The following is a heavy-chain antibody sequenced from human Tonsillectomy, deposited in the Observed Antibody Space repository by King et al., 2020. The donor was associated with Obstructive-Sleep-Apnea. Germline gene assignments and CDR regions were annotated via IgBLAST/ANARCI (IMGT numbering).Heavy chain of an antibody. V-gene: IGHV3-11*06. CDR1: GFTFSDYY. CDR2: ISSSGTFT. Sequence: VQLVESGGGLVKPGGSLRLSCAASGFTFSDYYMSWLRQAPGKGLEWVSYISSSGTFTNYADSVKGRFTISRDNAKNSLYLQMNSLRAEDTAVYYCAREYYYDSSGYYEGWGQGTLVTVSS. J-gene: IGHJ4*02. CDR3: AREYYYDSSGYYEG. D-gene: IGHD3-22*01.